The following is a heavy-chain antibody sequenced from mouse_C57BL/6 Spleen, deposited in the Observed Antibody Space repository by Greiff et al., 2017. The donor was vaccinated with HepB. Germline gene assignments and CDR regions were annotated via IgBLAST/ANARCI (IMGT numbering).Heavy chain of an antibody. CDR2: IDPSDSET. D-gene: IGHD1-1*01. CDR1: GYTFTSYW. CDR3: ARRGHYYGSSSWFAY. Sequence: QVQLQQPGAELVRPGSSVKLSCKASGYTFTSYWMHWVKQRPIQGLEWIGNIDPSDSETHYNQKFKDKATLTVDKSSSTAYMQLSSLTSEDSAVYYCARRGHYYGSSSWFAYWGQGTLVTVSA. J-gene: IGHJ3*01. V-gene: IGHV1-52*01.